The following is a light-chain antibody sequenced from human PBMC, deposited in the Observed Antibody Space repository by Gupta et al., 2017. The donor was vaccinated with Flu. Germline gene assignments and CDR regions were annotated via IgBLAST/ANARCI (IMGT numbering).Light chain of an antibody. CDR2: AAS. CDR1: QGISSY. Sequence: RVTITCRASQGISSYLAWYQQKPGKAPKLLIYAASTLQSGVPSRFSGSGSGTDFTLTISCLQSEDFATYYCQQYYSYPPMYTFGQGTKLEIK. CDR3: QQYYSYPPMYT. V-gene: IGKV1-8*01. J-gene: IGKJ2*01.